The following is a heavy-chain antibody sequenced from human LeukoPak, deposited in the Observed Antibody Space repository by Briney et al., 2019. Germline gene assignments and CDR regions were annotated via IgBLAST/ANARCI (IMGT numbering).Heavy chain of an antibody. CDR3: AKDIVVVPAAMPLPLDY. Sequence: PGRSLRLSCAASGFTFSSYGMHWVRQPPARGLEWVAVISYDGSNKYYADSVKGRFTISRDNSKNTLYLQMNSLRAEDTAVYYCAKDIVVVPAAMPLPLDYWGQGTLVTVSS. D-gene: IGHD2-2*01. CDR1: GFTFSSYG. V-gene: IGHV3-30*18. J-gene: IGHJ4*02. CDR2: ISYDGSNK.